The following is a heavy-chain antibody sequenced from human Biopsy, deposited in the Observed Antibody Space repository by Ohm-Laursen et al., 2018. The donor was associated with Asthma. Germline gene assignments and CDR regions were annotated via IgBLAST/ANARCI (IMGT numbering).Heavy chain of an antibody. CDR3: ARGKTWGRSYYFDY. D-gene: IGHD6-6*01. J-gene: IGHJ4*02. CDR2: IFFDGSNK. CDR1: GFTFHNYV. Sequence: RSLRLSCAASGFTFHNYVMHWVRQAPGKGLEWVAGIFFDGSNKYYADSVKGRFTISRDNSKDTLYLQVNSLRGDDTAVYYCARGKTWGRSYYFDYWGQGTLVTVSS. V-gene: IGHV3-30-3*01.